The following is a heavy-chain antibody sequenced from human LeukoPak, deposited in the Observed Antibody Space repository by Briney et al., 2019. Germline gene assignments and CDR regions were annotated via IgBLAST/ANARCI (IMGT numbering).Heavy chain of an antibody. CDR3: ARDAYDSPTHYFDY. D-gene: IGHD3-22*01. CDR1: GGSISSGGYY. J-gene: IGHJ4*02. Sequence: SETLSLTCTVSGGSISSGGYYWSWIRQHPGKGLEWIGYIYYSGSTYYNPSLKSRVTISVDTSKNQFSLKLSSVTAADTAVYYCARDAYDSPTHYFDYWGQETLVTVSS. CDR2: IYYSGST. V-gene: IGHV4-31*03.